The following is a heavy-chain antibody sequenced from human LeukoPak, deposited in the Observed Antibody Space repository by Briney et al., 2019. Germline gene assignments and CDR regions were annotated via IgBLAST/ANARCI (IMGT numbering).Heavy chain of an antibody. Sequence: SETLSLTCTVSGGSITTYYWSWIRQPPGEGREWIAFIYYGGSTNYNPSLKSRVAISLDTSKNQFSLRLTSVTAADTAVYYCARHVIYSGVYSYWFDPWGLGTLVTVSS. CDR1: GGSITTYY. J-gene: IGHJ5*02. V-gene: IGHV4-59*08. CDR2: IYYGGST. D-gene: IGHD5-12*01. CDR3: ARHVIYSGVYSYWFDP.